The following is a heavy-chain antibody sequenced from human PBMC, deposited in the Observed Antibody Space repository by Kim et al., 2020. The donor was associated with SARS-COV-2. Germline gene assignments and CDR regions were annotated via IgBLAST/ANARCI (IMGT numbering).Heavy chain of an antibody. CDR3: ARSEGRASWHQFDY. J-gene: IGHJ5*01. CDR2: IFHSGST. CDR1: SDSISSYY. Sequence: SETLSLTCTVSSDSISSYYWSWIRQLPGKGLEWIGYIFHSGSTNYNPSLKSRVTISWDTSRNQFSLALTSVSDPDTAVYYCARSEGRASWHQFDYWG. V-gene: IGHV4-59*01.